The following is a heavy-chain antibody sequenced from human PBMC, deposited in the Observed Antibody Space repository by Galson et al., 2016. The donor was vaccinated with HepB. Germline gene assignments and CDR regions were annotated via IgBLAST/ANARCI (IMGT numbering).Heavy chain of an antibody. CDR2: ISSDGSHK. CDR1: GFNFSNYS. CDR3: ARSGQWLVRFYFDY. J-gene: IGHJ4*02. V-gene: IGHV3-30*04. D-gene: IGHD6-19*01. Sequence: SLRLSCAASGFNFSNYSLHWVRQAPGKGLESVAVISSDGSHKYLANSVKGRFTISRDNSKNTVFLQMTSLRTEDTAMYYCARSGQWLVRFYFDYWGQGSLVTVSS.